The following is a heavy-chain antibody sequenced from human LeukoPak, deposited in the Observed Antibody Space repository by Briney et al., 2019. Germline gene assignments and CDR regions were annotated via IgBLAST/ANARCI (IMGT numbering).Heavy chain of an antibody. CDR2: INHSGST. D-gene: IGHD3-10*01. CDR3: ASGGSGSYYYHYYYYGMDV. Sequence: SETLSLTCAVYGGSFSGYYWSWIRQPPGKGLEWIGEINHSGSTNYNPSLKSRVTISVDTSKNQFSLKLSSVTAADTAVYYCASGGSGSYYYHYYYYGMDVWGQGTTVTVSS. CDR1: GGSFSGYY. V-gene: IGHV4-34*01. J-gene: IGHJ6*02.